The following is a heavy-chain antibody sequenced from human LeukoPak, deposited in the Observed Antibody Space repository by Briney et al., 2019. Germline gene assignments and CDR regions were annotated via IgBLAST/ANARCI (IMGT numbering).Heavy chain of an antibody. CDR1: GFTFSSYS. V-gene: IGHV3-21*01. CDR2: ISSSSSYI. D-gene: IGHD3-10*01. Sequence: GGSLRLSRAASGFTFSSYSMNWVRQAPGKGLEWVSSISSSSSYIYYADSVKGRFTIPRDNAKISLYLQMNSLRAEDTAVYYCARDSMVRGVIITRFFDYWGQGTLVTVSS. J-gene: IGHJ4*02. CDR3: ARDSMVRGVIITRFFDY.